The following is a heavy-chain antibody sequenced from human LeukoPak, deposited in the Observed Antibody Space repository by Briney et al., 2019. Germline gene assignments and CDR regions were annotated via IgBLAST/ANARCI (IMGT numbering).Heavy chain of an antibody. V-gene: IGHV3-11*06. CDR1: GFTFSDYY. Sequence: PGGSLRLSCAASGFTFSDYYMTWFRQAPGKGLEWVSYISGGSSYTNFADSVKGRFTISRDNAKNSLYLQMNSLRAEDTAVYYCARVSLLDDGGLGDYWGREPWSPSLQ. D-gene: IGHD4-23*01. CDR3: ARVSLLDDGGLGDY. J-gene: IGHJ4*02. CDR2: ISGGSSYT.